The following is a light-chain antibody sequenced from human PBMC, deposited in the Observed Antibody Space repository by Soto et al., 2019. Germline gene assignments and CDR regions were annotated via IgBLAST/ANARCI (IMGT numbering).Light chain of an antibody. CDR3: CSSAPESTYV. Sequence: QSALAQPASVSGSRGQSITISCTGTSSDIGAYNSVSWYQQHPHKAPQVIIYKGTQRPSGVSNRFSGSTSGNAASLTISGLQADDEAVYFCCSSAPESTYVFGTGTKLTVL. J-gene: IGLJ1*01. CDR2: KGT. CDR1: SSDIGAYNS. V-gene: IGLV2-23*01.